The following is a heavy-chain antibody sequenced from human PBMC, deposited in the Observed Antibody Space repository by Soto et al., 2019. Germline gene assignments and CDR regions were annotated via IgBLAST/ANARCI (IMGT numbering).Heavy chain of an antibody. CDR2: ISGGGDTT. D-gene: IGHD3-10*01. CDR3: AKGRGGSGSLTPRVDF. Sequence: EVQLLESGGGLVQPGGSLRLSCAASGFTFNNYAMTWVRQAPGKGLEWVSPISGGGDTTSYADSVKGRFTVSRDGCKNTLYLQMSSLRAEDTALYYCAKGRGGSGSLTPRVDFWGQGTLVTVSS. V-gene: IGHV3-23*01. CDR1: GFTFNNYA. J-gene: IGHJ4*02.